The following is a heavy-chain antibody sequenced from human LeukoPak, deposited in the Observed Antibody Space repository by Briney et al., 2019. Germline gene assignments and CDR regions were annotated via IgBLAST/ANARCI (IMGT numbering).Heavy chain of an antibody. Sequence: SVKVSCTASGGTFSSYAISWVRQAPGQGLEWMGGIIPIFGTANYAQKFQGRVTITADESTSTAYMELSSLRSEDTAVYYCAREVPAAIGWFEPWGQGTLVTVSS. J-gene: IGHJ5*02. CDR1: GGTFSSYA. D-gene: IGHD2-2*02. CDR3: AREVPAAIGWFEP. V-gene: IGHV1-69*13. CDR2: IIPIFGTA.